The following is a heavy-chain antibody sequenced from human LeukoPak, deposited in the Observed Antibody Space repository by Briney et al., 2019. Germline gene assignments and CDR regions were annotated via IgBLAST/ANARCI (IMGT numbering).Heavy chain of an antibody. Sequence: GGSLRLSCAASGFIFSSYNMNWVRQAPGKGLEWVSYISTYSSTIYYTDSVKGRFTISRDNAKNSLYLQMNSLRVVDTALYYCAKDLIRGSGSYGMDVWGQGTTVTVSS. CDR1: GFIFSSYN. D-gene: IGHD3-10*01. CDR3: AKDLIRGSGSYGMDV. V-gene: IGHV3-48*04. J-gene: IGHJ6*02. CDR2: ISTYSSTI.